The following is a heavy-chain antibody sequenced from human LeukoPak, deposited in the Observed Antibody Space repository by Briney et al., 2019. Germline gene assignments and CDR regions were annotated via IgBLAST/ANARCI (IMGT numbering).Heavy chain of an antibody. CDR2: LSDGGAT. D-gene: IGHD3-22*01. CDR1: GFTFSDYY. Sequence: QAGGSLRLSCAASGFTFSDYYMSWIRQAPGKGLEWVSALSDGGATYYADSVKGRFTISRDNSKNTLHLQMNSLRAEDTAVYYCAKYHYDSVRPGGIDYWGQGTLVTVSS. V-gene: IGHV3-23*01. J-gene: IGHJ4*02. CDR3: AKYHYDSVRPGGIDY.